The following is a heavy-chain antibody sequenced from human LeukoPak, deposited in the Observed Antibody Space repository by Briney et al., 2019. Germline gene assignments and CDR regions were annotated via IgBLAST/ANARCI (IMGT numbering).Heavy chain of an antibody. D-gene: IGHD3-10*01. V-gene: IGHV3-23*01. CDR3: AKAVWFGEFDYYFFGLDV. CDR2: ISGSGGDT. J-gene: IGHJ6*02. Sequence: GGSLRLSCAAFGFTFSSYAMGWVRQAPGKGLEWVSAISGSGGDTYYADSVKGRFTFSRDNSKNTLYLQMNSLRPEDTALYYCAKAVWFGEFDYYFFGLDVWGQGTTVTVPS. CDR1: GFTFSSYA.